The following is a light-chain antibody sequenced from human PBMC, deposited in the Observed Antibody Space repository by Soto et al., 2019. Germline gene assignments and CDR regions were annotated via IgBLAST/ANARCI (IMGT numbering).Light chain of an antibody. CDR1: SSDVGGYNY. CDR2: DVS. Sequence: QSALTQPASVSGSPGQSITISCTGTSSDVGGYNYVSWYQQHPGKAPKLMIYDVSNRPSGVSNRFSGSKSGNTASLTISGLQDEDEADYYCSSYTSSRGVFGTGTQLTVL. V-gene: IGLV2-14*01. CDR3: SSYTSSRGV. J-gene: IGLJ1*01.